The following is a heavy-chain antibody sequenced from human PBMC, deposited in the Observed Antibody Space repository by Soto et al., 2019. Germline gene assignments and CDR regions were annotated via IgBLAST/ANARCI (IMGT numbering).Heavy chain of an antibody. CDR2: IIPIFGTA. CDR3: ARPSRLPAATRYYYYYGMDV. D-gene: IGHD2-2*01. Sequence: QVQLVQSGAEVKKPGSSVKVSCKASGGTFSSYAISWVRQAPGQGLEWMGGIIPIFGTANYAQKFQGRVTITADESTSTADMELSSLRSEDTAVYYCARPSRLPAATRYYYYYGMDVWGQGTTVTVSS. J-gene: IGHJ6*02. CDR1: GGTFSSYA. V-gene: IGHV1-69*01.